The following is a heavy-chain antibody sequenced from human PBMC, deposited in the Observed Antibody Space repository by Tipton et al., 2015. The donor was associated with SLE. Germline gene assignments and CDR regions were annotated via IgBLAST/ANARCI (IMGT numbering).Heavy chain of an antibody. CDR3: ARHEVVDAFDI. D-gene: IGHD2-15*01. CDR2: INHSGST. J-gene: IGHJ3*02. CDR1: GGSISSHY. V-gene: IGHV4-34*01. Sequence: TLSLTCAVSGGSISSHYWSWIRQPPGKGLEWIGEINHSGSTNYNPSLKRRVTISVDTSKNQFSLKLSSVTAADTAVYYCARHEVVDAFDIWGQGTMVTVSS.